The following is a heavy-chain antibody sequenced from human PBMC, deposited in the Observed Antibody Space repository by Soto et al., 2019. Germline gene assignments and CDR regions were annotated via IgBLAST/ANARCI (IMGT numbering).Heavy chain of an antibody. CDR1: GGSISSSSYY. Sequence: SETLSLTCTVSGGSISSSSYYWGWIRQPPGKGLEWIGSIYYSGSTYYNPSLKSRVTISVDTSKNQFSLKLSSVTAADTAVYYCARRMMRDVFAIRAQGTIV. CDR2: IYYSGST. J-gene: IGHJ3*02. CDR3: ARRMMRDVFAI. V-gene: IGHV4-39*01. D-gene: IGHD3-16*01.